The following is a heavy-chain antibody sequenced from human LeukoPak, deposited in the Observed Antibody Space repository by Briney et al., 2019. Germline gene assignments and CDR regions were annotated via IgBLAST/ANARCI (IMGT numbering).Heavy chain of an antibody. CDR2: INPNSGGT. CDR3: ARANRKLDAFDI. Sequence: ASVKVSCKASGYTFTGCYMHWVRQAPGQRFEWMGWINPNSGGTNYAQKFQGRVTMTRDTSITTAYMELSRLRSDDTALYYCARANRKLDAFDIWGQGTMVTVSS. J-gene: IGHJ3*02. CDR1: GYTFTGCY. V-gene: IGHV1-2*02.